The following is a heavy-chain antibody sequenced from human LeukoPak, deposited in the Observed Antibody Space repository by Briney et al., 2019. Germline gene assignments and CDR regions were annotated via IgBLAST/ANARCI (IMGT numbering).Heavy chain of an antibody. CDR1: GFTFSSYG. D-gene: IGHD1-26*01. CDR3: AKDPMASGRIYYFDY. CDR2: ISGSGGST. V-gene: IGHV3-23*01. J-gene: IGHJ4*02. Sequence: PGGSLRLSCAASGFTFSSYGMSWVRQAPGKGLEWVSAISGSGGSTYYADSVKGRFTFSRDNSKNTVYLQMNSLRAEDTAVYYCAKDPMASGRIYYFDYWGQGTLVTVSS.